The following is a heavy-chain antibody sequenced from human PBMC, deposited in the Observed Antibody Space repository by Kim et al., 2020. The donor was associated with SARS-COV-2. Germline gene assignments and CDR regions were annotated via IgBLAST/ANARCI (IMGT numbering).Heavy chain of an antibody. CDR1: GGSFSGYY. D-gene: IGHD6-6*01. CDR3: ARRPDGFDI. CDR2: INHGGTT. J-gene: IGHJ3*02. V-gene: IGHV4-34*01. Sequence: SETLSLTCGVYGGSFSGYYWSWIRQAPGKGLEWIGQINHGGTTNYHASLESRLTILVDTSKNQFSLKLSSVTAADTAVYYCARRPDGFDIWGQGTMVTVSS.